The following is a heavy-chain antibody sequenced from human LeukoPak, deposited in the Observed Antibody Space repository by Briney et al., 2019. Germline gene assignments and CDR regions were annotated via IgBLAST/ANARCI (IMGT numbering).Heavy chain of an antibody. V-gene: IGHV4-34*01. J-gene: IGHJ4*02. CDR3: ASQGYCSSTSCYSVDY. D-gene: IGHD2-2*01. CDR1: GGSFSGYY. Sequence: SETLSLTCAVYGGSFSGYYWSWIRQPPGKGLEWIGYIYHSGSTYYNPSLKSRVTISVDTSKNQFSLKLSSVTGADTAVYYCASQGYCSSTSCYSVDYWGQGTLVTVSS. CDR2: IYHSGST.